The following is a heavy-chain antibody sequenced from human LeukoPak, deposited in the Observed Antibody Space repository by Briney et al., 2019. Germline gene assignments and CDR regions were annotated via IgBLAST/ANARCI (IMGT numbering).Heavy chain of an antibody. V-gene: IGHV3-30*02. CDR1: GFTFSSYG. Sequence: GGSLRLSCAASGFTFSSYGMHWVRQAPGKGLEWVAFIRYDGSNKYYADSVKVRFTISRDNSKNTLYLQINSLRAEDTAVYYCAKDQGGTGDAFDIWGQGTMVTVSS. CDR3: AKDQGGTGDAFDI. J-gene: IGHJ3*02. D-gene: IGHD1-14*01. CDR2: IRYDGSNK.